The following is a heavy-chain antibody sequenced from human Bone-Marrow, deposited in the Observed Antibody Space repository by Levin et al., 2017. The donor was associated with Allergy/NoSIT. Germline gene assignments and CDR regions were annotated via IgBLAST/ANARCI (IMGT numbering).Heavy chain of an antibody. Sequence: GGSLRLSCAASGFTFSSYGMHWVRQAPGKGLEWVAVISYDGSNKYYADSVKGRFTISRDNSKNTLYLQMNSLRAEDTAVYYCAKNVGSSGYYYYNWFDPWGQGTLVTVSS. D-gene: IGHD3-22*01. CDR1: GFTFSSYG. CDR2: ISYDGSNK. J-gene: IGHJ5*02. CDR3: AKNVGSSGYYYYNWFDP. V-gene: IGHV3-30*18.